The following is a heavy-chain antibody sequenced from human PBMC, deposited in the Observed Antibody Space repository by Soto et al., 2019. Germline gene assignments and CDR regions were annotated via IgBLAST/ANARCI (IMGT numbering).Heavy chain of an antibody. V-gene: IGHV1-8*01. CDR1: GYTFTSHD. D-gene: IGHD6-6*01. CDR3: SSLSSMDV. J-gene: IGHJ6*02. Sequence: GASVKVSCKASGYTFTSHDIHWLRQASGQGLEWMGSINPYSGNTAFAPKFQDRIAMTRDTSITTAYMELNSLSSGDTAVYFCSSLSSMDVWGQGTTVTVS. CDR2: INPYSGNT.